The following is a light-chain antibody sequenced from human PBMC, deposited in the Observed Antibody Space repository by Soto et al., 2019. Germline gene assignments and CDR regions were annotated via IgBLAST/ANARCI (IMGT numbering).Light chain of an antibody. J-gene: IGLJ3*02. Sequence: QSALTQPPSASGSPGQSVTISCTGTSSDVGGYNYVSWYQQHPGKAPKLMIYEVSERPSGVPDRFSGSKSGNTASLTVSGLQAEDEADYYCSSYAGSNTDWVFGGGTKLTVL. CDR2: EVS. V-gene: IGLV2-8*01. CDR1: SSDVGGYNY. CDR3: SSYAGSNTDWV.